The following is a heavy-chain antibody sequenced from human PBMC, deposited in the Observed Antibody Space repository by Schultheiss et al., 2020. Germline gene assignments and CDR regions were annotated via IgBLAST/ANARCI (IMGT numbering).Heavy chain of an antibody. CDR2: IKQDGSEK. D-gene: IGHD6-19*01. J-gene: IGHJ4*02. V-gene: IGHV3-7*01. CDR3: ARRGIRAGAIDY. Sequence: WGSLRLSCAASGFTFSSYAMHWVRQAPGKGLEWVANIKQDGSEKYYVDSVKGRFTISRDNAKNSLYLQMNSLRAEDTAVYYCARRGIRAGAIDYWGQGTLVTVSS. CDR1: GFTFSSYA.